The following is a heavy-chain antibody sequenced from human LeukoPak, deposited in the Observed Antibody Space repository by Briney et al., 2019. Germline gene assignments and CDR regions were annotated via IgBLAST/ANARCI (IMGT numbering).Heavy chain of an antibody. V-gene: IGHV3-21*01. Sequence: GGSLRLSCAASGFTFSSYSMNWVRQAPGKGLEWVSSISGSSSYIYYADSVKGRFTISRDNAKNSLYLQMNSRRAEDTAVYYCASSSSGPYYYYYMDVWGKGTTVTVSS. D-gene: IGHD6-6*01. CDR1: GFTFSSYS. J-gene: IGHJ6*03. CDR2: ISGSSSYI. CDR3: ASSSSGPYYYYYMDV.